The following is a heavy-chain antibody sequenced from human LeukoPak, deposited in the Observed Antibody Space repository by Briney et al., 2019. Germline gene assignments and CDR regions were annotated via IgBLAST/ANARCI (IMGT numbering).Heavy chain of an antibody. CDR1: GFTFSSYA. D-gene: IGHD5-18*01. V-gene: IGHV3-23*01. CDR2: ISGSGGST. Sequence: GGSLRLSCAASGFTFSSYAMSWVRQAPGKGLEWVSAISGSGGSTYYADSVKGRFTISRDNSKNTLYLQMNSLRAEDTALYYCAKDLVGQIQLYAFDIWGQGTMVTVSS. CDR3: AKDLVGQIQLYAFDI. J-gene: IGHJ3*02.